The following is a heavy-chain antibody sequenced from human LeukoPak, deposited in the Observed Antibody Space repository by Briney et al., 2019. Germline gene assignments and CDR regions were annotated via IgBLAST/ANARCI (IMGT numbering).Heavy chain of an antibody. Sequence: PSETLSLTCTVSGGSISSGSYYWSWIRQPAGKGLEWIGRIYTSGSTNYNPSLKSRVTISVDTSKNQFSPKLSSVTAADTAVYYCARRGGYNYGLNWFDPWGQGTLVTVSP. CDR2: IYTSGST. CDR1: GGSISSGSYY. V-gene: IGHV4-61*02. D-gene: IGHD5-18*01. J-gene: IGHJ5*02. CDR3: ARRGGYNYGLNWFDP.